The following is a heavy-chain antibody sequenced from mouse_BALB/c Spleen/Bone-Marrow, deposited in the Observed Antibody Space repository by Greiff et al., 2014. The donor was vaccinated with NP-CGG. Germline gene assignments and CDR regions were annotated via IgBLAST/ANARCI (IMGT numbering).Heavy chain of an antibody. CDR3: VRGGGDGYYNWYFDV. CDR1: GFSLTSYG. D-gene: IGHD2-3*01. Sequence: VKLVESGPDLVAPSQSLSITCTVSGFSLTSYGVHWVRQPPGKGLEWLGVIWAGGSTNYNSALMSRLSISKDNSKSQVFLKMNSLQTDDKAMYYCVRGGGDGYYNWYFDVWGAGTTVTVSS. V-gene: IGHV2-9*02. CDR2: IWAGGST. J-gene: IGHJ1*01.